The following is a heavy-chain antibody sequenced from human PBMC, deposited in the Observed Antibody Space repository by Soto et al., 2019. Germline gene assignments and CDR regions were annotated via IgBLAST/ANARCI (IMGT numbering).Heavy chain of an antibody. CDR3: ARADYGGNYGTLWFDP. Sequence: QVQLVQSGAEVKKPGSSVKVSCKASGGTFSSYAISWVRQAPGQGLEWMGGIIPIFGTATYAQKFQGRVTSTADESTSTAYMELSSLRSEDTAVYYCARADYGGNYGTLWFDPWGQGTLVTVSS. D-gene: IGHD4-17*01. CDR1: GGTFSSYA. J-gene: IGHJ5*02. CDR2: IIPIFGTA. V-gene: IGHV1-69*01.